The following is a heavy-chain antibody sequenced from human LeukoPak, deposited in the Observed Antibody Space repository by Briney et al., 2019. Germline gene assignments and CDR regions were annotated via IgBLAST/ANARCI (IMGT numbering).Heavy chain of an antibody. CDR2: ITGTGGRGGI. V-gene: IGHV3-23*01. D-gene: IGHD2-8*02. J-gene: IGHJ4*02. CDR1: GFTYANYA. CDR3: AKGDRGHCTGVKCYPFDY. Sequence: GGSLRLSCVASGFTYANYAMNWVRQAPGKRLEWVASITGTGGRGGIYYADSVKGRFTISRDNSKNTLFLQMSSLRAEDTAVYHCAKGDRGHCTGVKCYPFDYWGQGAVVTVSS.